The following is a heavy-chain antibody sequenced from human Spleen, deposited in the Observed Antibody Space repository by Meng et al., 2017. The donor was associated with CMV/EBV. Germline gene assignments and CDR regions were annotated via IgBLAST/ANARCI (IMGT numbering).Heavy chain of an antibody. J-gene: IGHJ6*02. V-gene: IGHV1-2*02. CDR2: INPNSGGT. D-gene: IGHD7-27*01. CDR3: ARGTGDSYYYYGMDV. CDR1: GYTFTGYY. Sequence: ASVKVSCKASGYTFTGYYMHWVRQAPGQGLEWMGWINPNSGGTNYAQKFQGRVTMTRDTSISTAYMELSRLRSDDTAVYYCARGTGDSYYYYGMDVWGQGTTVTSP.